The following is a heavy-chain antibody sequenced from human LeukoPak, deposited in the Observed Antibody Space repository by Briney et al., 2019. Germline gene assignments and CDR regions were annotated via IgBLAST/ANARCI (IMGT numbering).Heavy chain of an antibody. Sequence: PGGSLRLSCAASGFTFSNYWMHWVRQAPGKGLVWASRIKSDGSRTDYADSVKGRFTISRDNAKNTLYLQMNSLRAEDTAVYYCARELPFDYWGQGTLVTVSS. CDR1: GFTFSNYW. V-gene: IGHV3-74*01. CDR3: ARELPFDY. CDR2: IKSDGSRT. J-gene: IGHJ4*02. D-gene: IGHD2-15*01.